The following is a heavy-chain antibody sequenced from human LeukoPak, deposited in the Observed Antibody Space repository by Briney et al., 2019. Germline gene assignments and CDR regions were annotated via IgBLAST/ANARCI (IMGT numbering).Heavy chain of an antibody. J-gene: IGHJ4*02. CDR1: GFTFSSYA. CDR2: ISGSGGST. D-gene: IGHD3-22*01. V-gene: IGHV3-23*01. Sequence: GGSLRLSCAASGFTFSSYAMSWVRRAPGKALEWVSAISGSGGSTYYADSVKGRFTISRDNSKNTLYLQMNSLRAEDTAVYYCAKDLYYYDSSGYLDYWGQGTLVTVSS. CDR3: AKDLYYYDSSGYLDY.